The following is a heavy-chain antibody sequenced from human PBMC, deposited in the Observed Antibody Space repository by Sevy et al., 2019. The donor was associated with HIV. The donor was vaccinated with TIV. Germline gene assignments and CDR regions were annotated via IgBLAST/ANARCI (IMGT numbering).Heavy chain of an antibody. Sequence: GGSLRLSCAASGFTFSSYWMHWVRQAPGKGLVWVSRINSDGTTPIYADSVQGRFTISRDNSKNTLYLQMSSLRADDTAVYYCARERLAVAGIGYYFDYWGQGTLVTVSS. CDR2: INSDGTTP. CDR1: GFTFSSYW. D-gene: IGHD6-19*01. J-gene: IGHJ4*02. V-gene: IGHV3-74*01. CDR3: ARERLAVAGIGYYFDY.